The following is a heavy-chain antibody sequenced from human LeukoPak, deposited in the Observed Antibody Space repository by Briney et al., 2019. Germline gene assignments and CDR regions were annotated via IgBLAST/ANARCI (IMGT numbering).Heavy chain of an antibody. V-gene: IGHV4-30-2*01. J-gene: IGHJ6*02. Sequence: SETLSLTCAVSGGSISSGGYSWSWIRQPPGKGLEWIGYIYHSGSTYYNPSLKSRVTVSVDRSKNQFSLKLSSVTAADTAVYYCAGARITMVRGVIYYYYGMDVWGQGPRSPSP. CDR3: AGARITMVRGVIYYYYGMDV. D-gene: IGHD3-10*01. CDR2: IYHSGST. CDR1: GGSISSGGYS.